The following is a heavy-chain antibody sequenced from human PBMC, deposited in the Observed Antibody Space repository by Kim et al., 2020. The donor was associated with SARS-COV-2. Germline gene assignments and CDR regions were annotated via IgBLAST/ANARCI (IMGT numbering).Heavy chain of an antibody. Sequence: GGSLRLSCAASGFTFSSYAMHWVRQAPGKGLEWVAVISYDGSNKYYADSVKGRFTISRDNSKNTLYLQMNSLRAEDTAVYYCARGSGSSSRFDPWGQGTLVTVSS. CDR3: ARGSGSSSRFDP. CDR1: GFTFSSYA. V-gene: IGHV3-30-3*01. CDR2: ISYDGSNK. J-gene: IGHJ5*02. D-gene: IGHD3-10*01.